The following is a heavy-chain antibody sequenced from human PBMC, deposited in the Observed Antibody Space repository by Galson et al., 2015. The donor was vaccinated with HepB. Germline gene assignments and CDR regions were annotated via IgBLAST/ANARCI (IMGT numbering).Heavy chain of an antibody. CDR1: GFYFRSHG. CDR2: IWYDGSNK. J-gene: IGHJ6*02. D-gene: IGHD3-10*01. CDR3: ARDQYYYGSGRYYNGMDV. Sequence: SLRLSCAVSGFYFRSHGMHWVRQAPGKGLQWVAVIWYDGSNKYYADSVKGRFTTSRDNSKHTLYLQMNSLRAEDTAVYYCARDQYYYGSGRYYNGMDVWGQGTTVIVSS. V-gene: IGHV3-33*08.